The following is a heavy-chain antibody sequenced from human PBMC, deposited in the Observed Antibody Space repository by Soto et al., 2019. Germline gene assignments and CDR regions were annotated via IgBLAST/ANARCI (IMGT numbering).Heavy chain of an antibody. J-gene: IGHJ3*02. CDR3: TTGIAAAGDAFDI. D-gene: IGHD6-13*01. V-gene: IGHV3-15*01. Sequence: GESLRLSCAASGFTFNNAWMSWVRQAAGKGREWVGRIKSKTDGGTKEYAAPVKGRFTISREDSKNTLYRQMNSLKTEDTAVYYGTTGIAAAGDAFDIWGQGTMVTVSS. CDR1: GFTFNNAW. CDR2: IKSKTDGGTK.